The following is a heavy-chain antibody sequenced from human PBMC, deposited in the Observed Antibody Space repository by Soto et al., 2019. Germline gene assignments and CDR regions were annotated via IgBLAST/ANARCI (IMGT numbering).Heavy chain of an antibody. CDR1: GFTFSSYW. CDR2: IKQDGCEK. Sequence: EVQLVESGGGLVQPGGSLRLSCDASGFTFSSYWMSWVRQAPGRGLEWVANIKQDGCEKYYVDSVKGRFTISRVNAKNSQYLQITSLIAKDTAVYYCARASDYCSGGSCYSGGDYYAFDIWGQGTMVTVSS. V-gene: IGHV3-7*01. CDR3: ARASDYCSGGSCYSGGDYYAFDI. D-gene: IGHD2-15*01. J-gene: IGHJ3*02.